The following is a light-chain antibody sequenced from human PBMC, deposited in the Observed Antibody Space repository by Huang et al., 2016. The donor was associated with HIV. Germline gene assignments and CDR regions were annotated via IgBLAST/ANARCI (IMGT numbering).Light chain of an antibody. CDR1: QNVGTY. J-gene: IGKJ1*01. Sequence: EIVLTQSPATLSLSPGERATLSCRASQNVGTYFAWYQQKPGQAPRLLIYDASDRATCVPGRFRGSGSGTDFTLTITSLDPEDFAVYYCQERETFGQGTRVEFK. CDR2: DAS. V-gene: IGKV3-11*01. CDR3: QERET.